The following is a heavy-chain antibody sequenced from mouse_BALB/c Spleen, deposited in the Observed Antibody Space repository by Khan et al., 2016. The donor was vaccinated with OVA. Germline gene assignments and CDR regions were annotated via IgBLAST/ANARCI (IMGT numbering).Heavy chain of an antibody. J-gene: IGHJ3*01. Sequence: QVQLQQSGAELARPGASVKMSCKASGYTFTSYTMHWVKQRPGQGLEWIGYINPSNDYTNYNQKFKDKATLTADKSSSTAYMQLSSLTSEDSAVYYCTKGGPCYGNYGAWFAYWGQGTLVTVSA. V-gene: IGHV1-4*01. CDR3: TKGGPCYGNYGAWFAY. CDR2: INPSNDYT. D-gene: IGHD2-10*01. CDR1: GYTFTSYT.